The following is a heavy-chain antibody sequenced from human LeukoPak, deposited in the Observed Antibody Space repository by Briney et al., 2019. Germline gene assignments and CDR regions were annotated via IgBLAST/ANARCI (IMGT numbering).Heavy chain of an antibody. J-gene: IGHJ6*03. D-gene: IGHD2-8*01. CDR2: ISAHNGNT. CDR1: GYTFTSYG. V-gene: IGHV1-18*01. CDR3: ARPRQVFYYYYYMDV. Sequence: ASVKVSCKASGYTFTSYGISWVRQAPGQGLEWMGWISAHNGNTNYAQKLQGRVTMTTDTSTSTAYMKLRSLRSDDTAVYYCARPRQVFYYYYYMDVWGKGTTVTVSS.